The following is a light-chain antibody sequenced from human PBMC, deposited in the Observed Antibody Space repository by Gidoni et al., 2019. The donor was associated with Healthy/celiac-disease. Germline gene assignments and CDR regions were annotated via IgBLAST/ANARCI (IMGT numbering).Light chain of an antibody. J-gene: IGKJ4*01. CDR1: QDISNY. V-gene: IGKV1-33*01. CDR3: QHYDNLRLT. Sequence: TQSPSSLSASVGDRVTITCQASQDISNYLNWNQQKPGKAPKLLIYDASNLETGVPSRFSGSGSGTDFTFTISSLQPEDIATYFCQHYDNLRLTFGGGTKVEI. CDR2: DAS.